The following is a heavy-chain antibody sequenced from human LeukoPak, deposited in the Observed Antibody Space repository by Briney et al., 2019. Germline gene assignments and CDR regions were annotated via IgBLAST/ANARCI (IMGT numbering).Heavy chain of an antibody. D-gene: IGHD6-19*01. CDR1: GFTFSSYA. J-gene: IGHJ4*01. CDR2: ISGSGGST. V-gene: IGHV3-23*01. CDR3: AKSYYSSGWYQMYYFDY. Sequence: GGSLRLSCAASGFTFSSYAMSWVRQAPGKGLEWVAAISGSGGSTYYADSVKGRFTISRDNSKNTLYLQMNSLRAEDTAVYYCAKSYYSSGWYQMYYFDYWVHGTLVTVSS.